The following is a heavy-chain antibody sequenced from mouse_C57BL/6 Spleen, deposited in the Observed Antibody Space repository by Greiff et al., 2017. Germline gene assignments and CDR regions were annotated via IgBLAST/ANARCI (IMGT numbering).Heavy chain of an antibody. CDR3: ARYGSSYAYAMDY. Sequence: QVQLKQSGPELVKPGASVKISCKASGYAFSSSWMNWVKQRPGKGLEWIGRIYPGDGDTNYNGKFKGKATLTADKSSSTAYMQLSSLTSEDSAVYFCARYGSSYAYAMDYWGQGTSVTVSS. V-gene: IGHV1-82*01. CDR2: IYPGDGDT. J-gene: IGHJ4*01. CDR1: GYAFSSSW. D-gene: IGHD1-1*01.